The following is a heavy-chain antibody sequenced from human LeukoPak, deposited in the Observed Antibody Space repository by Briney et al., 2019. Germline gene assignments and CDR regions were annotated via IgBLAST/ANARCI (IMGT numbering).Heavy chain of an antibody. J-gene: IGHJ6*02. CDR3: ARAQRTISGMDV. CDR2: MNPHGGGT. V-gene: IGHV1-2*02. D-gene: IGHD2-2*01. Sequence: GASVKVSRTSSGYTLTAYYIHWVRQAPGQGLEWLGWMNPHGGGTNYAQNLRGRVTMTTDTPINTAYMAPPGLTRDDTALYYCARAQRTISGMDVWGQGTTVAVSS. CDR1: GYTLTAYY.